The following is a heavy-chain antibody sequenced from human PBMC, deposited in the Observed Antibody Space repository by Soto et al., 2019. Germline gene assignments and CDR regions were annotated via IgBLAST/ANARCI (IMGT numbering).Heavy chain of an antibody. J-gene: IGHJ6*03. V-gene: IGHV3-23*01. CDR3: AVRDPKKWLPPNYYYYYMDV. Sequence: GGSLRLSCAASGFTFSSYAMSWVRQAPGKGLEWVSAISGSGGSKYYADSGKGRFTISRDNSKNTLYLQMNSLRAEDTAVYYCAVRDPKKWLPPNYYYYYMDVWGKGTTVTVSS. D-gene: IGHD6-19*01. CDR2: ISGSGGSK. CDR1: GFTFSSYA.